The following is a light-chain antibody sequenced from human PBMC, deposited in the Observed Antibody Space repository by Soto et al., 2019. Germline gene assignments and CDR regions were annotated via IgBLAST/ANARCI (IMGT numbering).Light chain of an antibody. J-gene: IGKJ4*01. Sequence: EIVMTQSPATLSVSPGERATLSCRASQSVSSNLAWYQQKPGQAPRLLIYGASTRATGIPARFSGSGSGTEFTLTISSLQPDDSGSYYCQQHKSYPVTFGGGTKVDIK. V-gene: IGKV3-15*01. CDR3: QQHKSYPVT. CDR2: GAS. CDR1: QSVSSN.